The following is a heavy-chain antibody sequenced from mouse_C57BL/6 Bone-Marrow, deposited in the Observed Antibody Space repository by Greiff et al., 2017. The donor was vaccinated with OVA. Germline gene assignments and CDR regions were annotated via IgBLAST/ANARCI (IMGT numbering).Heavy chain of an antibody. V-gene: IGHV1-26*01. J-gene: IGHJ2*01. D-gene: IGHD2-2*01. CDR3: ARFLWLRRIDY. CDR1: GYTFTDYY. Sequence: VQLQQSGPELVKPGASVKISCKASGYTFTDYYMNWVKQSHGKSLEWIGDINPNNGGTSYNQKFKGKATLTVDKSSSTAYMELRSLTSEDSAVYYCARFLWLRRIDYWGQGTTLTVSS. CDR2: INPNNGGT.